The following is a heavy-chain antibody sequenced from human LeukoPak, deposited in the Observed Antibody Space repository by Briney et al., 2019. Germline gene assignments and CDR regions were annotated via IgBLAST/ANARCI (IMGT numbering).Heavy chain of an antibody. CDR2: ISGSGGST. Sequence: GGSLRLSCAASGFTFSNSWMHWVRQAPGKGLEWVSAISGSGGSTYYADSVKGRFTISRDNSKNTLYPQMNSLRAEDTAVYYXXXXXXXXXYDSSGPGFLDYWGQGTLVTVSS. D-gene: IGHD3-22*01. J-gene: IGHJ4*02. CDR3: XXXXXXXXYDSSGPGFLDY. V-gene: IGHV3-23*01. CDR1: GFTFSNSW.